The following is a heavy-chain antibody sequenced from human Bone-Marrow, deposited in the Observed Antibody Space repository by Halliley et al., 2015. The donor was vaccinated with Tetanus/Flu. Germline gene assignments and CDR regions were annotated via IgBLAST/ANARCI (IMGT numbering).Heavy chain of an antibody. CDR3: SRDRCRDYRTTSPYYNGLDV. V-gene: IGHV3-21*01. D-gene: IGHD2-2*01. Sequence: SVKGRFTISRDNAKNSLYLQMNSLRVEDTAVYYCSRDRCRDYRTTSPYYNGLDVWGQGTTVTVSS. J-gene: IGHJ6*02.